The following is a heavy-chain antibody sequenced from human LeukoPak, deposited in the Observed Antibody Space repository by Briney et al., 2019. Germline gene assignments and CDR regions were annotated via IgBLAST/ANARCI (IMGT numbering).Heavy chain of an antibody. CDR2: INPSGGST. CDR1: GYTFTSYY. J-gene: IGHJ1*01. V-gene: IGHV1-46*01. Sequence: ASVKVSCKASGYTFTSYYMHWVRQAPGQGLEWMGIINPSGGSTSYAQKFQGRVTMTRDTSTGTVYMELSSLRSEDTAVYYCARDSYYYDSSGYDFRHWGQGTLVTVSS. D-gene: IGHD3-22*01. CDR3: ARDSYYYDSSGYDFRH.